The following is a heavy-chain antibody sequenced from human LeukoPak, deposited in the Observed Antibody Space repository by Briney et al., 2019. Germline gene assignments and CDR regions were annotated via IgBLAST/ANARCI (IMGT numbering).Heavy chain of an antibody. CDR1: GDSISTYY. CDR2: IYSTGST. V-gene: IGHV4-59*08. Sequence: SETLSLTCTVSGDSISTYYWSWIRQPPGKGLEWIGYIYSTGSTNYNPSLKSRVTISLDTSKNQFSLKLRSVTAADTAVYYCARHGFAGPFDYWGQGTLVTVSS. J-gene: IGHJ4*02. CDR3: ARHGFAGPFDY. D-gene: IGHD6-13*01.